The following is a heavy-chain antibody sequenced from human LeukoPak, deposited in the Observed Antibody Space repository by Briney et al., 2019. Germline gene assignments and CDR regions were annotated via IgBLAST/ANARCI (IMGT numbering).Heavy chain of an antibody. V-gene: IGHV3-21*01. CDR2: ISSSSSYI. Sequence: GGSLRLSCAASGFTFSSYSMNWVRQAPGKGLEWGSSISSSSSYIYYADSVKGRFTISRDNAKNSLYLQMNSLRAEDTAVYYCARLGAAADNFDYWGQGTLVTVSS. D-gene: IGHD6-13*01. J-gene: IGHJ4*02. CDR3: ARLGAAADNFDY. CDR1: GFTFSSYS.